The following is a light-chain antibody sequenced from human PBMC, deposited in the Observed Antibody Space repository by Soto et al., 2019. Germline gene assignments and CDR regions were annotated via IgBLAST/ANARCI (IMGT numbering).Light chain of an antibody. Sequence: DIQMTQSPSTLSASVGDRVTITCRASQSISTWLAWYQQKPGKAPKLLIYKESSLEAGVPSRFSGSGSGTEFNIIISSLHPDDFATYYCKQYNTYPLTFGGGSKVDIK. J-gene: IGKJ4*01. V-gene: IGKV1-5*03. CDR1: QSISTW. CDR2: KES. CDR3: KQYNTYPLT.